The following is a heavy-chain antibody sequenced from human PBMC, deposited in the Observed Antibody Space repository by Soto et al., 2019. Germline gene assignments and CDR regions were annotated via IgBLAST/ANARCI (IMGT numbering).Heavy chain of an antibody. CDR2: INSDGSST. V-gene: IGHV3-74*03. CDR1: GFTFSNYW. J-gene: IGHJ4*02. CDR3: ARDPAPSGWYDY. D-gene: IGHD6-19*01. Sequence: SCAASGFTFSNYWMHWVRQVPGKGLVWVSRINSDGSSTMYADSVKGRFTISRDNAKNTLYLQMNSLRAGDTAVYYCARDPAPSGWYDYWGQGTLVTVSS.